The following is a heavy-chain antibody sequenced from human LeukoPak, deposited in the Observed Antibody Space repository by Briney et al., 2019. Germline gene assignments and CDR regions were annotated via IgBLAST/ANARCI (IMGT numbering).Heavy chain of an antibody. J-gene: IGHJ6*03. CDR1: GGSLSGYY. V-gene: IGHV4-34*01. CDR2: INHSGST. Sequence: PSETLSLTCAVYGGSLSGYYWSWISQPPGKVLEWVGEINHSGSTNYNPSLKSRVTISVDTSKNQFSLKLSSVTAADTAVYYCARGVYPMVTGYYYYYMDVWGKGTTVTVSS. CDR3: ARGVYPMVTGYYYYYMDV. D-gene: IGHD5-18*01.